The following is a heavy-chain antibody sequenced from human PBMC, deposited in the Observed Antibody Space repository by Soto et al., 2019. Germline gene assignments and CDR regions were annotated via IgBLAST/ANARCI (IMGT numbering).Heavy chain of an antibody. J-gene: IGHJ4*02. CDR3: AREDPSSGYYSKSFDY. CDR2: INHSGST. Sequence: SETLSLTCSVSGGSISGYYWSWIRQPPGKGLEWIGEINHSGSTNYNPSLKSRVTISVDTSKNQFSLKLSSVTAADTAVYYCAREDPSSGYYSKSFDYWGQGTLVTVSS. D-gene: IGHD3-22*01. V-gene: IGHV4-34*01. CDR1: GGSISGYY.